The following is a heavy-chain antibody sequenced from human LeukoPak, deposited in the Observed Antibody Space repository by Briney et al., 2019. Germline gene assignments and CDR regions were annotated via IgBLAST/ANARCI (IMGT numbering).Heavy chain of an antibody. D-gene: IGHD3-10*01. J-gene: IGHJ4*02. V-gene: IGHV3-23*01. CDR3: AKVVPWFGELSSPFDS. Sequence: PGGSLRLSCAASGFTFSNYAMSWVRQAPGKGLELLSTIGANGFATYYADSVKGRFTISRDNSYNTLYVQMNSLRAEDTAVYYCAKVVPWFGELSSPFDSWGQGTLVTVSS. CDR2: IGANGFAT. CDR1: GFTFSNYA.